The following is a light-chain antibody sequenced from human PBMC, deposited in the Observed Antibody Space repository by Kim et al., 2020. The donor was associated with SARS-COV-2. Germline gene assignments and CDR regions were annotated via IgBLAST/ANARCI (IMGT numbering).Light chain of an antibody. Sequence: GPRVPISGSGTSSNIGSNRLHWYRQLPQTAPKLLICSNSHRPSGVPDRLSGSKSGASASLAISGLQFEDESIYHCAAWDDGLNGLVFGGGTKVTVL. CDR2: SNS. V-gene: IGLV1-44*01. CDR1: SSNIGSNR. CDR3: AAWDDGLNGLV. J-gene: IGLJ2*01.